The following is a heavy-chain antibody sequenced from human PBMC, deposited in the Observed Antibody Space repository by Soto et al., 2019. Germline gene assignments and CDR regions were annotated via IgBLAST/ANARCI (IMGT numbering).Heavy chain of an antibody. CDR3: AKNRGRVRTSWHFDY. CDR1: GFTFSGYA. V-gene: IGHV3-23*01. J-gene: IGHJ4*02. Sequence: EVQLLESGGDLVQPGRSLRLSCAASGFTFSGYAMSWVRQAPGKGLEWVSVIHGGGNSAYYADSVKGRFPISRDNSKKALYLQMSSLRGEYTAVYYCAKNRGRVRTSWHFDYWGQGTLVTVSS. CDR2: IHGGGNSA. D-gene: IGHD2-21*01.